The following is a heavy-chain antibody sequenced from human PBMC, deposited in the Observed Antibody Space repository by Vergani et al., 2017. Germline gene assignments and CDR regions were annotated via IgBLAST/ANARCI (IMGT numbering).Heavy chain of an antibody. D-gene: IGHD3-16*01. Sequence: VQLQQSGPGLVNPSQTLSLTCPVSGVSITGGSYYWNWMRQSAEKRLEWIGRIFTRGSTDYNPSLKGRVTISFDTSKNQFSLKLNSVTAADTAVYYCARGAYEAYFDYWGQGTLVTVSS. V-gene: IGHV4-61*02. CDR3: ARGAYEAYFDY. CDR2: IFTRGST. J-gene: IGHJ4*02. CDR1: GVSITGGSYY.